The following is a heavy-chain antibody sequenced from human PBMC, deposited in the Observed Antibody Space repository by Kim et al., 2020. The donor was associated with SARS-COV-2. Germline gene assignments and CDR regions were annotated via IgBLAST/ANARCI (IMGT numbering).Heavy chain of an antibody. CDR3: ASTGVGAVGWFDP. D-gene: IGHD1-26*01. CDR2: VYHTGNT. J-gene: IGHJ5*02. Sequence: SETLSLTCSVSGGAIRGYYWTWIRQPPGKRLEWIGYVYHTGNTNYNPSLRGRVTISLDTSKRPFSLTLTSVTAADTAVYYCASTGVGAVGWFDPWGQGTLVSVSS. CDR1: GGAIRGYY. V-gene: IGHV4-59*01.